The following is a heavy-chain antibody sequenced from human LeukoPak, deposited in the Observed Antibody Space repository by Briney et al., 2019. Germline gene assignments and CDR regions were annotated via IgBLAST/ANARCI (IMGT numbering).Heavy chain of an antibody. CDR3: ERGRGHWDTNFDY. Sequence: SVKVSCKASGGTFSSYAISWVRQAPGQGLEWMGGIIPIFGTANYAQKFQGRVTITTDESTSTAYMELSSLRSEDTAVYYCERGRGHWDTNFDYLGQGTLVTFSS. D-gene: IGHD5-18*01. CDR1: GGTFSSYA. V-gene: IGHV1-69*05. CDR2: IIPIFGTA. J-gene: IGHJ4*02.